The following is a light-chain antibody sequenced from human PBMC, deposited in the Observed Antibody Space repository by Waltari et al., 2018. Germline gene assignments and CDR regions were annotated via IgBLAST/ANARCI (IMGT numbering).Light chain of an antibody. J-gene: IGKJ1*01. CDR2: KAS. CDR1: QSFSSW. CDR3: QQYNSCPRT. Sequence: DIQMTQSPSTLSASVGDRVTITCRASQSFSSWLAWYQQKPGKAPKLLIYKASSLESGVPSRFSGSESGTEFTLTISSLQPDDFATYYCQQYNSCPRTFGQGTKVEIK. V-gene: IGKV1-5*03.